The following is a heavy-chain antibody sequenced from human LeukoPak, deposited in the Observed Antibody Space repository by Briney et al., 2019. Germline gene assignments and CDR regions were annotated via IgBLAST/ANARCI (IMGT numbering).Heavy chain of an antibody. CDR2: LYYGVSA. V-gene: IGHV3-53*01. D-gene: IGHD4-17*01. J-gene: IGHJ4*02. Sequence: QAGGSLRLSCAASGFTVSSNYMSWVRQAPGKGLEWVSVLYYGVSAFYKDSVKGRFTTSGDNFKNTVYLQMNSLRAEDTAVYYCARGRQNYGDYPYWGQGTLVTVSS. CDR1: GFTVSSNY. CDR3: ARGRQNYGDYPY.